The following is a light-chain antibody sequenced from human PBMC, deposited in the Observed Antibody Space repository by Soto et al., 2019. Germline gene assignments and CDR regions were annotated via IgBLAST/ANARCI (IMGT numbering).Light chain of an antibody. V-gene: IGKV1-39*01. CDR1: QSISSY. Sequence: DMQMTQAPSFLSASVGDRVTITCRASQSISSYLNWYQQKPGKAPKLLLDPASSLQRGVPSRFSGSGSGTDFTLTISRLQPEDFETYYCHQSYRTPYTFDQGTKLEIK. CDR2: PAS. J-gene: IGKJ2*01. CDR3: HQSYRTPYT.